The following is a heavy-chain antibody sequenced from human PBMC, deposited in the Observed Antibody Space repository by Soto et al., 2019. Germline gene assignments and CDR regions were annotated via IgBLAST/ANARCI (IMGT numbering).Heavy chain of an antibody. D-gene: IGHD3-16*01. CDR2: IYWHDDK. CDR1: GFSLSTSGLG. Sequence: QITLKESGPPLVKPTQTLTLTCTFSGFSLSTSGLGVGWIRQPPGKALEWLALIYWHDDKRYNPYLKSRLTNPKGTSKDLVVITMTNLDPVDTATYFCAPASPNQVMAGYYYFDYWGQGTLVTVSS. J-gene: IGHJ4*02. CDR3: APASPNQVMAGYYYFDY. V-gene: IGHV2-5*01.